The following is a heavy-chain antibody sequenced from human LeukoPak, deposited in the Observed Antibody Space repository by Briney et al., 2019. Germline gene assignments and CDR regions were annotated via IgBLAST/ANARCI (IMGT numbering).Heavy chain of an antibody. Sequence: SETLSLTCTVSGGSISSYYWSWIRQPPGKGLEWIGEINHSGSTNYNPSLKSRVTISVDTSKNQFSLKLSSVTAADTAVYYCASATRTYCSGGSCYKTAYYYYVMDVGGQGTTVTVSS. CDR2: INHSGST. J-gene: IGHJ6*02. CDR1: GGSISSYY. V-gene: IGHV4-34*01. D-gene: IGHD2-15*01. CDR3: ASATRTYCSGGSCYKTAYYYYVMDV.